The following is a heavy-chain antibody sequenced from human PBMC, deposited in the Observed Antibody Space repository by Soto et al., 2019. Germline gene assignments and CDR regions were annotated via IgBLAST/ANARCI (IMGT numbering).Heavy chain of an antibody. J-gene: IGHJ4*02. Sequence: SETLSLTCTVSGGSISSYYWSWIRQPPGKGLEWIGYIYYSGSTNYNPSLKSRVTISVDTSKNQFSLKLSSVTAADTAVYYCARGKTYYYDSSGYHFDYWGQGTLVTVSS. V-gene: IGHV4-59*01. CDR1: GGSISSYY. CDR2: IYYSGST. CDR3: ARGKTYYYDSSGYHFDY. D-gene: IGHD3-22*01.